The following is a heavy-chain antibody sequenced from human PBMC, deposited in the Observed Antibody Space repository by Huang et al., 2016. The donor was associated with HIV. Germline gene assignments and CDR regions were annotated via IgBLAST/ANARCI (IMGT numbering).Heavy chain of an antibody. D-gene: IGHD5-18*01. CDR1: GFPFNNHA. V-gene: IGHV3-30-3*01. CDR3: ARAKDTWDAYDI. Sequence: QVQLVESGGGVVQPGKSLRLSCAASGFPFNNHAMHWVRQAPGKGRDWGAVTSNDGSNNYYADSVKCRFTISRDSSKSTLFLHMTSLRTEDTAVYYCARAKDTWDAYDIWGQGTMVIVSS. CDR2: TSNDGSNN. J-gene: IGHJ3*02.